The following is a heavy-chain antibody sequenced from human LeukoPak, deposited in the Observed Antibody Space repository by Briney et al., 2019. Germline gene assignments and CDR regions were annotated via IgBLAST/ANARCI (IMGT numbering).Heavy chain of an antibody. D-gene: IGHD3/OR15-3a*01. Sequence: SETLSLTCTVSGGSISSYYWSWIRQPPGRGLEWIAYIYSSGMTKYNPSLKSRGTISVDPSKNQLSLKLNSVTAADTAVYYCARRTPGPQLDEYVAYYFDLWGQGTLVTVSS. CDR1: GGSISSYY. V-gene: IGHV4-4*09. CDR3: ARRTPGPQLDEYVAYYFDL. J-gene: IGHJ4*02. CDR2: IYSSGMT.